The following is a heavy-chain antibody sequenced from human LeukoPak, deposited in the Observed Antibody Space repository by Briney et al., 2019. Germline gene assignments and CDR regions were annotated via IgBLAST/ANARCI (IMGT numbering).Heavy chain of an antibody. CDR1: GFTFSSYG. D-gene: IGHD2-15*01. J-gene: IGHJ5*02. Sequence: GGSLRLSCAASGFTFSSYGMHRVRQAPGKGLVWVSRINSDGSTTNYADSVKGRFTISRDDAENTMYLQMNSLRVEDTAVYYCTRRVSATRWFDPWGQGTLVTVSS. V-gene: IGHV3-74*01. CDR3: TRRVSATRWFDP. CDR2: INSDGSTT.